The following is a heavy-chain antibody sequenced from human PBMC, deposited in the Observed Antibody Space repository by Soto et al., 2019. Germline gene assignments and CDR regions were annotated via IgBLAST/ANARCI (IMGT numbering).Heavy chain of an antibody. V-gene: IGHV1-69*06. D-gene: IGHD6-19*01. CDR2: IIPIFNTA. CDR3: ARQTVSSGWHYGNWFDP. CDR1: GGTFNTFA. Sequence: QEQLVQSGAEVKKPGSSVKVSCKVSGGTFNTFAISWVRQAPGQGLEWMGGIIPIFNTAKYAQKFQGRVTNTADKSKSTVHMELSSLRSEDTAVYYCARQTVSSGWHYGNWFDPWGQGTLVTVSS. J-gene: IGHJ5*02.